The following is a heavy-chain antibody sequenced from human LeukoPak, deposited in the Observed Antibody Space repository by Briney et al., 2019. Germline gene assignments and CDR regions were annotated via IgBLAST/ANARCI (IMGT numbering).Heavy chain of an antibody. D-gene: IGHD3-10*01. CDR3: AKNYESGRGVPYGMDV. Sequence: GGSLRLSCAASRFTFSSYGMNWVRQAPGKGLEWVSYISSSSSSIYYADSVKGRFTISRDNAKNSLDLQMSSLRGEDTAVYYCAKNYESGRGVPYGMDVWGQGTTVTVSS. J-gene: IGHJ6*02. V-gene: IGHV3-48*01. CDR2: ISSSSSSI. CDR1: RFTFSSYG.